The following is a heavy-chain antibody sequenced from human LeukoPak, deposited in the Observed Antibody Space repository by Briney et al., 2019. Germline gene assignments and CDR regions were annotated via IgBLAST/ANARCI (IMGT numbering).Heavy chain of an antibody. CDR2: ISSSSSYT. Sequence: GGSLRLSCAASGFTFSDYYMSWIRQAPGKGLEWVSYISSSSSYTNYADSVKGRFTISRDNAKNSLYLQMNSLRAEDTAVYYCARGPDCSSTSCYAYYGMDVWGQGTTVTVSS. D-gene: IGHD2-2*01. CDR1: GFTFSDYY. CDR3: ARGPDCSSTSCYAYYGMDV. V-gene: IGHV3-11*06. J-gene: IGHJ6*02.